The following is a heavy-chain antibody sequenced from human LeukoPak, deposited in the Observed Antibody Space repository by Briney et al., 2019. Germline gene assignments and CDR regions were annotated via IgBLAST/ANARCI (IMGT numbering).Heavy chain of an antibody. D-gene: IGHD2-2*01. CDR1: GFTFAGYS. Sequence: GRSLRLSCAAFGFTFAGYSMSWVRQAPGKALEWVSFITTISIHTNYAHSVKGRFPISTDNAKNPMSFQMNSLRAEHTRGNSLARRGFCSSTSCYPPDYWGQGTLVTVSS. CDR2: ITTISIHT. CDR3: ARRGFCSSTSCYPPDY. V-gene: IGHV3-21*04. J-gene: IGHJ4*02.